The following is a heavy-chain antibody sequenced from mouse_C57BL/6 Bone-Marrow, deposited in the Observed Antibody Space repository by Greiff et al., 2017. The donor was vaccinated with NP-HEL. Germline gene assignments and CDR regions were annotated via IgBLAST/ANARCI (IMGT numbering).Heavy chain of an antibody. Sequence: VQLQQSGAELVKPGASVKLSCKASGYTFTSYWMHWVKQRPGQGLEWIGMIHPNSGSTNYNEKFKSKATLTVDKSSSTAYMQLSSLTSEDSAVYYCAREGVVTTGYWGQGTTLTVSS. CDR2: IHPNSGST. D-gene: IGHD2-2*01. V-gene: IGHV1-64*01. CDR3: AREGVVTTGY. J-gene: IGHJ2*01. CDR1: GYTFTSYW.